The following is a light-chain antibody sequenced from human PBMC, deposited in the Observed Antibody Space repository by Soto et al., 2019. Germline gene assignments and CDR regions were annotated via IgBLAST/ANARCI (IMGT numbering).Light chain of an antibody. CDR1: QTISSW. J-gene: IGKJ1*01. Sequence: DIQMTQSPSTLSGSVGDRVSMTCRARQTISSWLSWYQQKPVKAPKLLIYKASTLKSGVPSRFSGSGSGTEFTLTISSLQPDDFATYYCQHYNSYSEAFGQGTKVDIK. CDR2: KAS. CDR3: QHYNSYSEA. V-gene: IGKV1-5*03.